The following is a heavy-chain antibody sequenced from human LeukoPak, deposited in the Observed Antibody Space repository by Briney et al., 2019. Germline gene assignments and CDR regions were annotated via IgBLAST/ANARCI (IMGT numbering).Heavy chain of an antibody. CDR3: ARSGKLPRRLDYFDY. D-gene: IGHD1-26*01. V-gene: IGHV4-4*07. CDR2: IYTSGST. J-gene: IGHJ4*02. CDR1: GGSISSYY. Sequence: PSETLSLTCTVSGGSISSYYWSWIRQPAGKGLEWIGRIYTSGSTNYNPSLKSRVTMSVDTSKNQFSLKLSSVTAADTAVYYCARSGKLPRRLDYFDYWGQGTLVTVSS.